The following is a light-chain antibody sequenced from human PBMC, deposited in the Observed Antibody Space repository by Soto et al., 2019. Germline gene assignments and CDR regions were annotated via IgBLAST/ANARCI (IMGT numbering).Light chain of an antibody. CDR2: GVS. J-gene: IGKJ1*01. Sequence: EIVLTQSPGTLSLSPGERATLSCRASQSVSSSYLAWYKQKPGQAPSLLIYGVSNRATGIPDRFSGSGSGTDFTLTISRLEPEDFAVYFCQQYGSSPLTFGQGTKVEIK. CDR3: QQYGSSPLT. CDR1: QSVSSSY. V-gene: IGKV3-20*01.